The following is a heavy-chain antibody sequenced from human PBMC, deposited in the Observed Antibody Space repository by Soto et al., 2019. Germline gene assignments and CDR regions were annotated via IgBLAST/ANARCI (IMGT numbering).Heavy chain of an antibody. V-gene: IGHV3-21*01. Sequence: EVQLVESGGVLVKPGGSLRLSCAASGFTFSSYSMNWGRHAPGKGLEWVSSISSSSSYIYYADSVKGRFTISRDNAKNSLYLKMNRLRAEDTDVYYCAREELGVVRGANAYWGQGTLVTVSS. D-gene: IGHD3-10*01. CDR2: ISSSSSYI. CDR3: AREELGVVRGANAY. J-gene: IGHJ4*02. CDR1: GFTFSSYS.